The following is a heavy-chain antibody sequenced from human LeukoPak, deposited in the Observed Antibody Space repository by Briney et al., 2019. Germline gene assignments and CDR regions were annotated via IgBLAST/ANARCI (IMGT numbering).Heavy chain of an antibody. V-gene: IGHV4-4*02. CDR2: INHSGST. D-gene: IGHD2-8*01. CDR3: ARGIVLMVYATFDY. CDR1: GGSISSSNW. Sequence: SETLSLTCAVSGGSISSSNWWTWIRQAPGKGLEWIGEINHSGSTNYNPSLKRRVTISVDTSKNQFSLKLSSVTAADTAVYYCARGIVLMVYATFDYWGQGTLVTVSS. J-gene: IGHJ4*02.